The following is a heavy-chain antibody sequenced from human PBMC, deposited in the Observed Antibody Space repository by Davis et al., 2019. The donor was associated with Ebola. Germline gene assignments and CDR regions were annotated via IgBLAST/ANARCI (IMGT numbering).Heavy chain of an antibody. D-gene: IGHD3-22*01. V-gene: IGHV4-39*01. Sequence: MPSETLSLTCTVSGGSISSSSYYWGWIRQPPGKGLEWIANIYYSGSTQYNPSLKRRFTIYVDTSTNPFSLNLTSVTAADTAVYYCARNLIYNYDGSVYSSPYYFYYWGQGTLVTVSS. CDR3: ARNLIYNYDGSVYSSPYYFYY. CDR1: GGSISSSSYY. CDR2: IYYSGST. J-gene: IGHJ4*02.